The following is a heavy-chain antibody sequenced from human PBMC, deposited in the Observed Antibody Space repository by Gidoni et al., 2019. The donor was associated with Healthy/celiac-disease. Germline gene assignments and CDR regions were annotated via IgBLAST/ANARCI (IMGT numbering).Heavy chain of an antibody. J-gene: IGHJ5*02. Sequence: QLQLQESGPGLVKPSETLYLTCTVSGGSISSSSYYWGWIRQPPGKGLEWIGSIYYSGSTYYNPSLKSRVTISVDTSKNQFSLKLSSVTAADTAVYYCARPHGDYGNWFDPWGQGTLVTVSS. CDR1: GGSISSSSYY. V-gene: IGHV4-39*01. D-gene: IGHD4-17*01. CDR2: IYYSGST. CDR3: ARPHGDYGNWFDP.